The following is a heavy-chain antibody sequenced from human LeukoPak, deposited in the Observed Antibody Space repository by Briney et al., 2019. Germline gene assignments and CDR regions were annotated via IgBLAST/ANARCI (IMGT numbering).Heavy chain of an antibody. Sequence: GGSLRLSCVASGFTFSNYWMHWVRQPPGKGLVWVSRIYVDGRTTNYADSVKGRFTISRENAKNSLYLQMNSLRAEDTAVYYCARGASLRYFDWSNLPDAFDIWGQGTMVTVSS. J-gene: IGHJ3*02. CDR1: GFTFSNYW. CDR3: ARGASLRYFDWSNLPDAFDI. CDR2: IYVDGRTT. V-gene: IGHV3-74*01. D-gene: IGHD3-9*01.